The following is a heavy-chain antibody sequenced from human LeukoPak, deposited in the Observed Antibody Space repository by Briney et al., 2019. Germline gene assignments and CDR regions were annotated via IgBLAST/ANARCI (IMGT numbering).Heavy chain of an antibody. J-gene: IGHJ3*01. D-gene: IGHD6-19*01. CDR2: ISSSSSTI. Sequence: WGSLTLSCTASGFTFGDLAMSWFRQAQGQGREWVSYISSSSSTIYYGDSVKGRFTNSRDNAKNSLYLQMNSLRAEDTAVYYCARYRSGWTTDAFDFWGQGTMVTVSS. CDR3: ARYRSGWTTDAFDF. V-gene: IGHV3-48*01. CDR1: GFTFGDLA.